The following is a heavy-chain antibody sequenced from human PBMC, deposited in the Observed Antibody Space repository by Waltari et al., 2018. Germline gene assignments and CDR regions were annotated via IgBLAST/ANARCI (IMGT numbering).Heavy chain of an antibody. CDR3: ARDSGYYYAPQGPFDI. CDR1: GGSISSGSYY. J-gene: IGHJ3*02. D-gene: IGHD3-10*01. CDR2: IYTSGST. Sequence: QVQLQESGPGLVKPSQTLSLTCTVSGGSISSGSYYGSWIRPPAGKGLEWIGRIYTSGSTNYNPSLKSRVTISVDTSKNQFSLKLSSVTAADTAVYYCARDSGYYYAPQGPFDIWGQGTMVTVSS. V-gene: IGHV4-61*02.